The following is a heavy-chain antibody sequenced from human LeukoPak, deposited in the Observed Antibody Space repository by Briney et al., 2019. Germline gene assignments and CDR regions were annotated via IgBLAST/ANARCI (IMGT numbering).Heavy chain of an antibody. J-gene: IGHJ5*02. V-gene: IGHV4-59*01. CDR3: ARESHGSGSYIDP. Sequence: SETLSLTCTVSGGSISSYYWSWIRQPPGKGLEWIGYIYYSGSTNYNPSLKSRVTISVDTSKNQFSLKLSSVTAADTAVYYCARESHGSGSYIDPWGQGTLVTVSS. CDR1: GGSISSYY. CDR2: IYYSGST. D-gene: IGHD3-10*01.